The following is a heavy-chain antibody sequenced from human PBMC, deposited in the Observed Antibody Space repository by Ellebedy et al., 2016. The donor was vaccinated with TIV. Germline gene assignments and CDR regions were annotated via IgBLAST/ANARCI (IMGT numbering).Heavy chain of an antibody. CDR3: ARSYGKGDYYYGMDV. Sequence: GESLKISCAASGFTFSDYYMTWIRQAPGKGLEWVSYVSSSSSYTNYADSVKGRFTISRADAKNSLYLQMHSLRAEDTAVYYCARSYGKGDYYYGMDVWGQGTTVTVSS. D-gene: IGHD3-10*01. V-gene: IGHV3-11*06. CDR1: GFTFSDYY. CDR2: VSSSSSYT. J-gene: IGHJ6*02.